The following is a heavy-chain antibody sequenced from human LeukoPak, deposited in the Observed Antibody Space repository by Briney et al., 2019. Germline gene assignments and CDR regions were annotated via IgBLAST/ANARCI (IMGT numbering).Heavy chain of an antibody. D-gene: IGHD1-26*01. CDR3: AREGGSYRYVDY. CDR1: GYTFTNYG. J-gene: IGHJ4*02. Sequence: ASVKVSCKASGYTFTNYGISWVRQAPGQGLEWMGWISAYNGYTDYAQKLQFRVTMTTDASTSTAYMELRSLRSDGTAVYYCAREGGSYRYVDYWGQGTLVTVSS. V-gene: IGHV1-18*01. CDR2: ISAYNGYT.